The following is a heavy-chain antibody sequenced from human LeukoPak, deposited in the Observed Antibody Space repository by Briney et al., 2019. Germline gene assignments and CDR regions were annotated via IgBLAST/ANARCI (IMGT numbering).Heavy chain of an antibody. CDR1: GFTFSKYA. CDR2: IAYDGSHK. V-gene: IGHV3-30-3*01. Sequence: PGGSLRLSCAASGFTFSKYAFHWVRQAPGKGLEWVAIIAYDGSHKYYADSVKGRFTISRDNSKNTLYLQMNSLRAEDTAVYYCAKDQYDRSGVFDYWGQGTLASVSA. CDR3: AKDQYDRSGVFDY. D-gene: IGHD3-22*01. J-gene: IGHJ4*02.